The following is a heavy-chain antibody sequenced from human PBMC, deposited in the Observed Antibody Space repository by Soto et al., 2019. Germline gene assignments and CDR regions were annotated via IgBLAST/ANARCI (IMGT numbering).Heavy chain of an antibody. CDR2: ISYSAKT. CDR3: ARGAGAPWVRFDS. CDR1: GYSITSGFY. Sequence: SETLSLTCGVSGYSITSGFYWGWVRQSPGKGLEWIGSISYSAKTFYNPSLASRLSIAVDTSMNQFSLRLTSVTAADTALYYCARGAGAPWVRFDSWGQGTLVTVSS. J-gene: IGHJ4*02. D-gene: IGHD3-22*01. V-gene: IGHV4-38-2*01.